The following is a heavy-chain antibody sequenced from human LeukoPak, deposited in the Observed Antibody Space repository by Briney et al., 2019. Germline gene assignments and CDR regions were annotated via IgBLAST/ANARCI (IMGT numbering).Heavy chain of an antibody. CDR3: ATGAASIGWLSHDH. CDR2: ISGSASIT. J-gene: IGHJ4*02. V-gene: IGHV3-23*01. CDR1: GFTFSSFS. Sequence: AGGSPRLSCAASGFTFSSFSMSWVRQTPGKGLEWVSDISGSASITKYADSVKGRFIISRDNSKNTLFLQMNSPTAEDTAVYYCATGAASIGWLSHDHWGQGTLVTVSS. D-gene: IGHD3-9*01.